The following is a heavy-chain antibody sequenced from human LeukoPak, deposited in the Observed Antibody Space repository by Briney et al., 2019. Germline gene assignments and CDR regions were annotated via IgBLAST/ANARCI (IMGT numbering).Heavy chain of an antibody. V-gene: IGHV3-21*01. Sequence: GGSLRLSCAAPGFTFSSYSMNWVRQAPGKGLEWVSSISSSSSYIYYADSVKGRFTISRDNAKNSLYLQMNSLRAEDTAVYYCARDFSRYCSSTSCYRDAFDIWGQGTMVTVSS. CDR2: ISSSSSYI. CDR3: ARDFSRYCSSTSCYRDAFDI. J-gene: IGHJ3*02. D-gene: IGHD2-2*02. CDR1: GFTFSSYS.